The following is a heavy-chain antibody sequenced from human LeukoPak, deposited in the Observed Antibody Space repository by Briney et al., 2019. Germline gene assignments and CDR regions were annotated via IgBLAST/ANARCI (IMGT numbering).Heavy chain of an antibody. CDR2: IYYSGST. CDR1: GGSISSSSYY. V-gene: IGHV4-39*07. CDR3: ARVFRGSFRAHHYYYYMDV. Sequence: PSETLSLTCTVSGGSISSSSYYWGWIRQPPGKGLEWIGSIYYSGSTYYNPSLKSRVTISVDTSKNQFSLKLSSVTAADTAVYYCARVFRGSFRAHHYYYYMDVWGKGTTVTVSS. J-gene: IGHJ6*03. D-gene: IGHD3-10*01.